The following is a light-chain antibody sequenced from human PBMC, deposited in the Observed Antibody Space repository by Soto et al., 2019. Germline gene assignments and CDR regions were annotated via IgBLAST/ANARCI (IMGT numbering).Light chain of an antibody. J-gene: IGKJ1*01. CDR2: GAS. CDR1: HSVDSTH. Sequence: EIVLTQSPGTLSLSPGERATLSCRTSHSVDSTHLAWYQQKPGQAPRLLTYGASGRATGIPDRFGGSGSGTDFTLTISRLEPEDFAVYYCQQYGSSTWTFGQGTKVDIK. V-gene: IGKV3-20*01. CDR3: QQYGSSTWT.